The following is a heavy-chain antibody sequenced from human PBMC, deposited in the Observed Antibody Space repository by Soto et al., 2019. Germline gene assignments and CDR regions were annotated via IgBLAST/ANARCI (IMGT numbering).Heavy chain of an antibody. V-gene: IGHV1-18*04. CDR2: ISPYNGKL. J-gene: IGHJ4*01. Sequence: ASVKVSCKASGYTFTSYGLSWVRQAPGQGLEWMGWISPYNGKLEQSPKFQGRVTLTTDTFMNTAYMDLSSLTSEDSAIYYCARDPGLGSSYPPIDDWGQGSLVSVPS. CDR1: GYTFTSYG. D-gene: IGHD3-10*01. CDR3: ARDPGLGSSYPPIDD.